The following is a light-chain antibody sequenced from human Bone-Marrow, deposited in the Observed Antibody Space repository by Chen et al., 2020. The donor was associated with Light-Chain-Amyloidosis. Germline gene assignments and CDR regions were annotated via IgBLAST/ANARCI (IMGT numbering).Light chain of an antibody. CDR2: RDT. CDR3: QSADSRGPDEVI. J-gene: IGLJ2*01. Sequence: SYELTQPPSVSVSPGQTARITCSGDDLPTKYAYWYQQKPGQAPVLVIHRDTERPSGISERFSGSSSWTTATLTISGVQAEDEADYHCQSADSRGPDEVIFGGGTKLTVL. V-gene: IGLV3-25*03. CDR1: DLPTKY.